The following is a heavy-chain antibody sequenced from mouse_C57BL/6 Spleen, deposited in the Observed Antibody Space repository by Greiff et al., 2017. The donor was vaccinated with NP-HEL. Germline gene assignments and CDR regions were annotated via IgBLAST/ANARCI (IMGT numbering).Heavy chain of an antibody. J-gene: IGHJ1*03. Sequence: QVQLQQPGTELVKPGASVKLSCKASGYTFTSYWMHWVKQRPGQGLEWIGNINPSNGGTNYNEKFKSKATLTVDKSSSTAYMQLSSLTSEDSAVYYCARSGLFTTVVATRGYFDVWGTGTTVTVSS. CDR1: GYTFTSYW. CDR2: INPSNGGT. D-gene: IGHD1-1*01. CDR3: ARSGLFTTVVATRGYFDV. V-gene: IGHV1-53*01.